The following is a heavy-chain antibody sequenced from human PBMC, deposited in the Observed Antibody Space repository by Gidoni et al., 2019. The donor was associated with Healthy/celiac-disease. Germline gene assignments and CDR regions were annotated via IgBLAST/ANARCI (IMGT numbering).Heavy chain of an antibody. V-gene: IGHV4-59*01. CDR3: ARVRGSSWYKVDY. D-gene: IGHD6-13*01. J-gene: IGHJ4*02. Sequence: QVQLQAWGPGLVKPSETLSLTGTVSGGSISSYYWSWIRQPPGKGLEWIGYIYYSGSTNFNPSRKSRVTISGDTSKNQFSLKLSSVTAADTAVYYCARVRGSSWYKVDYWGQGTLVTVSS. CDR2: IYYSGST. CDR1: GGSISSYY.